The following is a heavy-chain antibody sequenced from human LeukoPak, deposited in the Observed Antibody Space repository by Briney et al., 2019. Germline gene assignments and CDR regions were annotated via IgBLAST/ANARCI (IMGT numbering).Heavy chain of an antibody. CDR3: ARAQEGPAAFDI. J-gene: IGHJ3*02. Sequence: SETLSLTCTVSGGSLSSGSYFWSWIRQPAGKGLEWIGRTYTSGSTNYNPSLKSRVTISVDTSKNQFSLKLSSVTAADTAVYYCARAQEGPAAFDIWGQGTMVTVSS. V-gene: IGHV4-61*02. CDR1: GGSLSSGSYF. CDR2: TYTSGST.